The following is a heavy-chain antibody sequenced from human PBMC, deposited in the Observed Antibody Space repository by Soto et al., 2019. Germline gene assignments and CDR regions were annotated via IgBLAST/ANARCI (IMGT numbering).Heavy chain of an antibody. D-gene: IGHD3-22*01. Sequence: GESLKISCKSSGYSFTSYWIGWVRQMPGKGLEWMGIIYPGDSDIRYSPSFQGQVTISADKSISTAYLQWSSLKASDTAMYYCARRGGYYYDSSGPFDIWGQGTMVTVSS. CDR2: IYPGDSDI. CDR3: ARRGGYYYDSSGPFDI. J-gene: IGHJ3*02. CDR1: GYSFTSYW. V-gene: IGHV5-51*01.